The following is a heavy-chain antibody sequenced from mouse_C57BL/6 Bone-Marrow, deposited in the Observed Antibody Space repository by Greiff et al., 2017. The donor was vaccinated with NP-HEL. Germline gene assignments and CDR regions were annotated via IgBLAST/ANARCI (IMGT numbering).Heavy chain of an antibody. V-gene: IGHV1-81*01. D-gene: IGHD2-2*01. Sequence: VKLVESGAELARPGASVKLSCKASGYTFTSYGISWVKQRTGQGLEWIGEIYPRSGNTYYNEKFKGKATLTADKSSSTAYMELRSLTSEDSAVYFCARGGLRRREFAYWGQGTLVTVSA. CDR3: ARGGLRRREFAY. CDR2: IYPRSGNT. CDR1: GYTFTSYG. J-gene: IGHJ3*01.